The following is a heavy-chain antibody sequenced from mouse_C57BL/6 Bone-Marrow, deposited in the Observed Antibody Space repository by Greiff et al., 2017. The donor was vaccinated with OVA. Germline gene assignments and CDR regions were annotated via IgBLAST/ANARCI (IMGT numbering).Heavy chain of an antibody. CDR2: IDPENGDT. CDR1: GFNIKDDY. CDR3: TTRRYGSSCFDD. Sequence: VQLQQSGAELVRPGASVKLSRTASGFNIKDDYMHWVKQRPEQGLEWIGWIDPENGDTEYASKFQGKATITANTSSNTAYLQLSSLTSEDAAVYYCTTRRYGSSCFDDWGQGTTLTVSS. J-gene: IGHJ2*01. D-gene: IGHD1-1*01. V-gene: IGHV14-4*01.